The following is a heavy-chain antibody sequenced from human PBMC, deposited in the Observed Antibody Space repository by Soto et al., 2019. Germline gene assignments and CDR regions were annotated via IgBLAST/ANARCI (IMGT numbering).Heavy chain of an antibody. V-gene: IGHV1-69*01. Sequence: QVQLVQSGAEVKKPGSSVKVSCKASGGTFSSYAISWVRQAPGQGLEWMGGIIPIFGTANYAQKFQGRVTITADESTSTAYMELSSLRSEDTAVYYCARGGVVVVATTYAFDIWGQGSMVTVSS. CDR2: IIPIFGTA. J-gene: IGHJ3*02. CDR3: ARGGVVVVATTYAFDI. D-gene: IGHD2-15*01. CDR1: GGTFSSYA.